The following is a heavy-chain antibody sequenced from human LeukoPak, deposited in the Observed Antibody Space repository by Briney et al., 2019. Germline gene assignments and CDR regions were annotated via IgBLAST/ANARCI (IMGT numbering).Heavy chain of an antibody. D-gene: IGHD1-26*01. Sequence: PGGSLRLSCAASGFTFSSYAMSWVRQAPGKGLEWVSANSGSGDSTYYADSVKGRFTISRDNSKNTLYLQMNSLRAEDTAVYYCARDDGWDEDVAFDIWGQGTMVTVSS. CDR3: ARDDGWDEDVAFDI. V-gene: IGHV3-23*01. J-gene: IGHJ3*02. CDR1: GFTFSSYA. CDR2: NSGSGDST.